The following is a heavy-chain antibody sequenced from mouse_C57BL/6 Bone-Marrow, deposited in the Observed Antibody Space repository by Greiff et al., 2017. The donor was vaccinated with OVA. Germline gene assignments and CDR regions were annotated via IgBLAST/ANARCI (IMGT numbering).Heavy chain of an antibody. CDR3: AFITTVVAHWYFDV. V-gene: IGHV1-74*01. Sequence: VQLQQPGAELVKPGASVKVSCKASGYTFTSYWMHWVKQRPGQGLEWIGRIHPSDSDTNYNQKFKGKATLTVDKSSSTAYMQLSSLTSEDSAVDYCAFITTVVAHWYFDVWGTGTTVTVAS. CDR2: IHPSDSDT. J-gene: IGHJ1*03. D-gene: IGHD1-1*01. CDR1: GYTFTSYW.